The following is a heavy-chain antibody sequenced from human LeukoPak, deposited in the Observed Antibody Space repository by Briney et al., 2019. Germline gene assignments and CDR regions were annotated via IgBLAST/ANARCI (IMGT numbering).Heavy chain of an antibody. V-gene: IGHV3-7*04. CDR2: LETDGSEK. D-gene: IGHD2-15*01. Sequence: GGSLRLSCAASGFTFSGYWRSWVRQAPGKGLEWVANLETDGSEKYYVVSVKGRFTISRAHAKNSLYLQMNGRRAGDKAVYFCARGGRFRTFDYGGQGTLVSVSS. CDR1: GFTFSGYW. CDR3: ARGGRFRTFDY. J-gene: IGHJ4*02.